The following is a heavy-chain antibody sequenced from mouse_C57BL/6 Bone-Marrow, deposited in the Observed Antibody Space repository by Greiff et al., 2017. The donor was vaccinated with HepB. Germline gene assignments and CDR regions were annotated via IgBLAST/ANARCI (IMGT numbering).Heavy chain of an antibody. D-gene: IGHD1-1*01. CDR2: IYPRSGNT. CDR1: GYTFTSYG. J-gene: IGHJ2*01. CDR3: AREGFHDYGSSSGGY. V-gene: IGHV1-81*01. Sequence: QVQLKESGAELARPGASVKLSCKASGYTFTSYGISWVKQRTGQGLEWIGEIYPRSGNTYYNEKFKGKATLTADKSSSTAYMELRSLTSEDSAVYFCAREGFHDYGSSSGGYWGKGTTLTVAS.